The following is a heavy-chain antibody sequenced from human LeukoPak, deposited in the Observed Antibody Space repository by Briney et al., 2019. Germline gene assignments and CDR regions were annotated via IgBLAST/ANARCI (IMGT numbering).Heavy chain of an antibody. J-gene: IGHJ5*02. D-gene: IGHD3-10*01. CDR1: GFTFSSYA. CDR2: IRYDGNDK. CDR3: AKPLMRDRWFGES. V-gene: IGHV3-30*02. Sequence: PGGSLRLPCAASGFTFSSYAMSWVRQAPGKGLEWVAFIRYDGNDKYYAKSVKGRFTISRDTSRNTVSLQMNSLRLEDTAIYYCAKPLMRDRWFGESWGQGTLVTVSS.